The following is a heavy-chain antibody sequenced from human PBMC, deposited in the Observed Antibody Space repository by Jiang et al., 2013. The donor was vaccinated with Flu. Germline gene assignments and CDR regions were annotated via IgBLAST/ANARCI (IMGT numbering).Heavy chain of an antibody. V-gene: IGHV3-64D*06. Sequence: SGGGLVQPGESLRLSCSASGFTFKIYAMHWVRQAPGKGLEYVSAISSNGGSTYYADSVKGRFTISRDNSKNTLYLQMSSLRAEDTAVYYCVKALYSSAWYFHSFDCWGQGTLVTVSS. CDR3: VKALYSSAWYFHSFDC. J-gene: IGHJ4*02. D-gene: IGHD6-19*01. CDR2: ISSNGGST. CDR1: GFTFKIYA.